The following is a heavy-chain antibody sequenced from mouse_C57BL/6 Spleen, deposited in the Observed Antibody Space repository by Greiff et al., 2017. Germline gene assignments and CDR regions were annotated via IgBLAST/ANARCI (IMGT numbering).Heavy chain of an antibody. Sequence: QVQLQQPGAELVRPGTSVKLSCKASGYTFTSYWMHWVKQRPGQGLEWIGVIDPSDSYTNSNQKFKGKATLTVDTSSSTAYMQLSSLTSEDSAVYYCAIYDYEFAYWGQGTLVTVSA. D-gene: IGHD2-4*01. CDR3: AIYDYEFAY. J-gene: IGHJ3*01. V-gene: IGHV1-59*01. CDR2: IDPSDSYT. CDR1: GYTFTSYW.